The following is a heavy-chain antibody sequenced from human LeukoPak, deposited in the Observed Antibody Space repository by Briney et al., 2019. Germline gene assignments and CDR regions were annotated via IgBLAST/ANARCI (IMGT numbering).Heavy chain of an antibody. CDR1: GGSISSSSYY. CDR2: IYYSGST. D-gene: IGHD4-17*01. CDR3: AREVDDGDYVFYFDY. Sequence: SETLSLTCTVSGGSISSSSYYWGWIRQPPGKGLEWIGSIYYSGSTYYNPSLKSRVTISVDTSKNHFSLKLTSVTAADTAVYYCAREVDDGDYVFYFDYWGQGTLVTVSS. J-gene: IGHJ4*02. V-gene: IGHV4-39*02.